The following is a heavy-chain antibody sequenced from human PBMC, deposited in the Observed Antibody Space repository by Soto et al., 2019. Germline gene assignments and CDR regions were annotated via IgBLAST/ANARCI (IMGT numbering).Heavy chain of an antibody. Sequence: GGSLRLSCAASGFTFSDYCMSWIRQAPGKGLEWVSYISSSGSTIYYADSVKGRFTISRDNAKNSLYLQMNSLRAEDTAVYYCAREGQQLVPWDYYYYLDGWGKAITVTVAS. CDR1: GFTFSDYC. V-gene: IGHV3-11*01. CDR3: AREGQQLVPWDYYYYLDG. J-gene: IGHJ6*03. CDR2: ISSSGSTI. D-gene: IGHD6-13*01.